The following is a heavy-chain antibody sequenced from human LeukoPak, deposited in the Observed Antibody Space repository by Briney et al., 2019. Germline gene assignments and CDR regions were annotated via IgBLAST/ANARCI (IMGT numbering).Heavy chain of an antibody. CDR1: GYTLIELS. CDR3: ATITTTTDY. D-gene: IGHD1-14*01. J-gene: IGHJ4*02. CDR2: FDPEDGET. V-gene: IGHV1-24*01. Sequence: ASVKVSCKVSGYTLIELSMHWVRQAPGKGLEWMAGFDPEDGETIYAQKFQGRVTMTEDTSTDAAYMELSSLSSEDTAIYYCATITTTTDYWGQGTLVTVSS.